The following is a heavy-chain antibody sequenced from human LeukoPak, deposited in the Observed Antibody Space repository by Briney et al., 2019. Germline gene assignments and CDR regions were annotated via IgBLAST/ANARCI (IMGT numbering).Heavy chain of an antibody. V-gene: IGHV3-21*01. CDR2: ISSSSSYI. Sequence: GGSLRLSCAASGFSFSSYIMKWVRQAPGKGLEWVSSISSSSSYIYYADSVKGRFTISRDNAKNSLYLQMNSLRAEDTAVYYCARDGSIVGAKVSLPGYWGQGTLVTVSS. CDR3: ARDGSIVGAKVSLPGY. CDR1: GFSFSSYI. J-gene: IGHJ4*02. D-gene: IGHD1-26*01.